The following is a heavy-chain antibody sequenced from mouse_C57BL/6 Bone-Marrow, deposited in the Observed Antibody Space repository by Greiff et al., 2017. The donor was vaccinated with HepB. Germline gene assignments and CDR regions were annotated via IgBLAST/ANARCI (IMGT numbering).Heavy chain of an antibody. Sequence: QVQLQQPGAELVKPGASVKLSCKASGYTFTSYWMHWVKQRPGQGLEWIGMIHTNSGSTNYNEKFKSKATLTVDKSSSTAYMQLSSLTSEDAAVYYCARRDLDWEGAYWGQGTLVTVSA. D-gene: IGHD4-1*01. CDR2: IHTNSGST. J-gene: IGHJ3*01. V-gene: IGHV1-64*01. CDR3: ARRDLDWEGAY. CDR1: GYTFTSYW.